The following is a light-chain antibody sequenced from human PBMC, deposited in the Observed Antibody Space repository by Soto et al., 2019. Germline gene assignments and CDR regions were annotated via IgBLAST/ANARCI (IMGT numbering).Light chain of an antibody. V-gene: IGLV4-69*01. CDR3: QICGTGIQV. Sequence: QLVLTQSPSASASLGASVKLTCTLSSGHSSYAIAWHQQQPEKGPRYLMKLNSDGSHNKGDGIPDRFSGSSSGAERCLTISSLQSEDEADYYCQICGTGIQVFGGGTKLTVL. CDR1: SGHSSYA. J-gene: IGLJ2*01. CDR2: LNSDGSH.